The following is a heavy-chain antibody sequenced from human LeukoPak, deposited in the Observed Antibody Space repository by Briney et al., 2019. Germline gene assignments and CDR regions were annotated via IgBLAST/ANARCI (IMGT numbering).Heavy chain of an antibody. D-gene: IGHD3-16*01. J-gene: IGHJ4*02. CDR3: ARLTVSVWYFDY. Sequence: SETLSLTCTVSGGSISSSSYYWGWIRQPPGKGLEWIGSIYYSGSTYYNPSLKSRVTISVDTSKNQFSLKLSSVTAADTAVYYCARLTVSVWYFDYWGQGTLVTVSS. V-gene: IGHV4-39*07. CDR2: IYYSGST. CDR1: GGSISSSSYY.